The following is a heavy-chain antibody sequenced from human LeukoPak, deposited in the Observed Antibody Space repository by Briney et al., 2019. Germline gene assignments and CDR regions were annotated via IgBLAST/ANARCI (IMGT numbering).Heavy chain of an antibody. D-gene: IGHD1-26*01. CDR2: IFHNGNT. V-gene: IGHV4-30-2*01. Sequence: SETLSLTCTVSGGSISSYSWTWIRQPPGEGLEWIGYIFHNGNTYYNPSLNSRVTISVDRSKNQFSLKLSSVTAADTAVYYCATGGAVRYFDYWGQGTLVTVSS. J-gene: IGHJ4*02. CDR1: GGSISSYS. CDR3: ATGGAVRYFDY.